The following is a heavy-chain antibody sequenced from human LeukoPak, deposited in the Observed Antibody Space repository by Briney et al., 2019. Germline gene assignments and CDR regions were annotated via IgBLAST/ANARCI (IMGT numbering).Heavy chain of an antibody. CDR2: IYYTGT. Sequence: PSETLSLTCTVSGGSVTDYYWSWIRQSPGKGLEWIGYIYYTGTSYNPSLKSRVTISADTSENQFSLKLISVTAADTAVYYCASRKLGNDYWGQGTLVTVSS. CDR1: GGSVTDYY. CDR3: ASRKLGNDY. V-gene: IGHV4-59*02. J-gene: IGHJ4*02. D-gene: IGHD7-27*01.